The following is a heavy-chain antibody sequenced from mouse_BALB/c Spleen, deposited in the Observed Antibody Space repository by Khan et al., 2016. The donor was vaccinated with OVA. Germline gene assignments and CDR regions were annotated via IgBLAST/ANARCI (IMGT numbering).Heavy chain of an antibody. D-gene: IGHD1-2*01. CDR2: INPNNGYT. J-gene: IGHJ3*01. V-gene: IGHV1-4*01. Sequence: QVRLQQSGAELAKPGASVKMSCKASGYTFTSYTIHWVKLRPGQGLEWIGYINPNNGYTNYNQKFKDKATLTADKSSTTAYMQLSSLTSDDSAVDNWVRDEADDMNGGWFAYWGQGTSVTVSA. CDR3: VRDEADDMNGGWFAY. CDR1: GYTFTSYT.